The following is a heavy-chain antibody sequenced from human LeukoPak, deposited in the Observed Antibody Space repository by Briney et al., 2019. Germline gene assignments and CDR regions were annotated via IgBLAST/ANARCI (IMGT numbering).Heavy chain of an antibody. Sequence: SSETLSLTCAASGGSISSSNWWSWVRQPPGKGLEWIGEIYHSGSTNYNPSLKSRVTISVDTSKNQFSLKLSSVTAADTAVYYCARDREYLMYFDLWGQGTTVTVSS. V-gene: IGHV4-4*02. CDR1: GGSISSSNW. CDR2: IYHSGST. J-gene: IGHJ6*02. CDR3: ARDREYLMYFDL. D-gene: IGHD2-8*01.